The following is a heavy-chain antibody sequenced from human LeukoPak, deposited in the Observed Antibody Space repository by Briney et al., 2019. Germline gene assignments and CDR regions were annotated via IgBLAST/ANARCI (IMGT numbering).Heavy chain of an antibody. Sequence: SETLSLTCTVSGGSISSSSYYWGWIRQPPGKGLEWIGSIYYTRSTYYNPSLKSRVTISVDTSKNQFSLKLTSVTAADTAVYYCARGVTMIVVVVHDWYFDLWGRGTLVTVSS. CDR2: IYYTRST. D-gene: IGHD3-22*01. CDR3: ARGVTMIVVVVHDWYFDL. J-gene: IGHJ2*01. V-gene: IGHV4-39*01. CDR1: GGSISSSSYY.